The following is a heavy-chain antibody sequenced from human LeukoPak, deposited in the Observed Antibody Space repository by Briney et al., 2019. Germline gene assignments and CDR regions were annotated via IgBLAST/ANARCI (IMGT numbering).Heavy chain of an antibody. CDR3: ARDLTVAGTGDWFDP. D-gene: IGHD6-19*01. J-gene: IGHJ5*02. Sequence: SETLSLTCTVSGDSISSYYWSWIRQPAGKGLEWIGRIYTSESTNYNPSLKSRVTMSVDTSKNQFSLKPTSVTAADTAVYYCARDLTVAGTGDWFDPWGQGTLVTVSS. CDR2: IYTSEST. CDR1: GDSISSYY. V-gene: IGHV4-4*07.